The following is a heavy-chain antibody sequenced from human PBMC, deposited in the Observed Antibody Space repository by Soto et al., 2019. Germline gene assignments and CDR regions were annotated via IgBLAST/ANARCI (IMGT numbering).Heavy chain of an antibody. J-gene: IGHJ6*02. D-gene: IGHD3-3*01. CDR2: INPNSGGT. CDR1: GYTFTGYY. Sequence: ASVMVSCKASGYTFTGYYMHWVRQAPGQGLEWMGWINPNSGGTNYAQKFQGRVTMTRDTSISTAYMELSRLRSDDTAVYYCARDKKRITIFGVVTHYGMDVWGQGTTVTVSS. V-gene: IGHV1-2*02. CDR3: ARDKKRITIFGVVTHYGMDV.